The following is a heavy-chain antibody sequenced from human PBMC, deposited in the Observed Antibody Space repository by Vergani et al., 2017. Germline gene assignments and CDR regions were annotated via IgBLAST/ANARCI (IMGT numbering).Heavy chain of an antibody. CDR1: GFTFSTYA. Sequence: EVQLVESGGGLVQPGGSLRLSCAASGFTFSTYAMTWVRQAPGKGLEWVSTISSDGGSTYYADSVKGRFTISRDNSKNTLSLQMNSLTAEDTAIYYCARVRTRERTTDDYLFDPWGQGTLVTVSS. D-gene: IGHD4-11*01. CDR3: ARVRTRERTTDDYLFDP. V-gene: IGHV3-23*04. CDR2: ISSDGGST. J-gene: IGHJ5*02.